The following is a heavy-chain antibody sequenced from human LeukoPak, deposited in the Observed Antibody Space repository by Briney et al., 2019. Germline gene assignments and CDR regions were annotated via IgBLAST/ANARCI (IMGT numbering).Heavy chain of an antibody. CDR1: GGSFSGYY. J-gene: IGHJ5*02. CDR2: INHSGST. V-gene: IGHV4-34*01. CDR3: ARGGNYWPQWWFDP. D-gene: IGHD1-26*01. Sequence: PSETLSLTCAVYGGSFSGYYWSWIRQPPGKGLEWIGEINHSGSTNYNPSLKSRVTMSLDGSKNQFSLELNSVTPADTAVYYCARGGNYWPQWWFDPWGRGTLVSVSS.